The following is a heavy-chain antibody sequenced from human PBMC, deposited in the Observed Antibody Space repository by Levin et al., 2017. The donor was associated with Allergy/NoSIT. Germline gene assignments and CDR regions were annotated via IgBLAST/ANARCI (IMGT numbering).Heavy chain of an antibody. Sequence: GESLKISCAASGFTFSSYAMHWVRQAPGKGLEWVAVISYDLRKKYYGDSVKGRFTVSRDNSKNTLYLQMSSLRTEDTAVYHCAKAWYDVLTGYAMADWGQGTLVTVSS. CDR2: ISYDLRKK. CDR3: AKAWYDVLTGYAMAD. J-gene: IGHJ4*02. D-gene: IGHD3-9*01. CDR1: GFTFSSYA. V-gene: IGHV3-30*04.